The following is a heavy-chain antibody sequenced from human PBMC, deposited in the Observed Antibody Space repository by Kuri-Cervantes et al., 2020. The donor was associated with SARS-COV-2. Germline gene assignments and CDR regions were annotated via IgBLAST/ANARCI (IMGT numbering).Heavy chain of an antibody. V-gene: IGHV4-34*01. J-gene: IGHJ1*01. CDR2: INHSGST. CDR1: GGSFSGYY. Sequence: GSLRLSCAVYGGSFSGYYWSWIRQPPGKGLEWIGEINHSGSTNYNPSLKSRVTVSVDTSKNQFSLKLSSVTAADTAVYYCATDPGIVGATSGYFQHWGQGTLVTCAS. D-gene: IGHD1-26*01. CDR3: ATDPGIVGATSGYFQH.